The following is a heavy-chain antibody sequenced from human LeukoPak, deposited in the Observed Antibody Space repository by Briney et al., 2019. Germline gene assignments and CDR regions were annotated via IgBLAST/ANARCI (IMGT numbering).Heavy chain of an antibody. CDR2: ISWNSGSI. CDR3: AKDTGYYAMDV. V-gene: IGHV3-9*01. J-gene: IGHJ6*02. Sequence: GGSLRLSCAASGFSFDDFVMHWVRQAPGKGLKWVSAISWNSGSIDYEDSVKGRFIISRDNAKNSLYLQMNSLRPEDTALYYCAKDTGYYAMDVWGLGTTVTVSS. CDR1: GFSFDDFV.